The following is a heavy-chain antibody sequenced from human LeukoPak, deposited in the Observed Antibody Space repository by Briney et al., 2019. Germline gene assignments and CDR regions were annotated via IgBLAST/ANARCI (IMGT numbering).Heavy chain of an antibody. CDR1: GYTFTSYG. J-gene: IGHJ4*02. D-gene: IGHD3-22*01. CDR3: ARMHYYYDRSYYTLDY. CDR2: INPNSGGT. Sequence: ASVKVSCKASGYTFTSYGISWVRQAPGQGLEWMGRINPNSGGTIYAQKFQGRVTMTTDRSITTAYMELSSLRSDDTAFYYCARMHYYYDRSYYTLDYWGQGTLVTVSS. V-gene: IGHV1-2*06.